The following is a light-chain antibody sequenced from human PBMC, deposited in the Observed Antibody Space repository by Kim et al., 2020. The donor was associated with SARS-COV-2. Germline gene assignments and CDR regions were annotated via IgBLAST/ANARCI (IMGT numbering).Light chain of an antibody. CDR2: DAS. J-gene: IGKJ1*01. CDR1: QSISNY. Sequence: LSPGERATLFCRASQSISNYLAWYQQKPSQPPRLLIYDASNRATGIPARFSGSGSGTDFTLTISSLEPEDFAIYYCQQRTNWRFGQGTKVDIK. V-gene: IGKV3-11*01. CDR3: QQRTNWR.